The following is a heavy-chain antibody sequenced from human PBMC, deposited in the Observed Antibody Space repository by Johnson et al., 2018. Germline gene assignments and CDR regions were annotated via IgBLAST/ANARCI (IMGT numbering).Heavy chain of an antibody. CDR2: IDHSGSI. V-gene: IGHV4-34*01. CDR1: GGSFSAYY. Sequence: VQLPPWGAGLLKXSETLSLTCAIYGGSFSAYYWSWIRQPPGKGLEWIGEIDHSGSINYNPSLKSRVNISVDTSKNQFSQKLSSVTAADTAGYYCAIELLRFGGETDYYYMDVWGKGTTVTVSS. CDR3: AIELLRFGGETDYYYMDV. D-gene: IGHD3-10*01. J-gene: IGHJ6*03.